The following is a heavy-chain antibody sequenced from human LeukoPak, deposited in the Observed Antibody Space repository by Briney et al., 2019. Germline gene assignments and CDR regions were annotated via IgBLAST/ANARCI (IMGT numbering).Heavy chain of an antibody. V-gene: IGHV4-39*07. CDR2: IYYSGST. D-gene: IGHD3-22*01. J-gene: IGHJ4*02. CDR1: GGSISSSSYY. Sequence: SETLSLTCTVSGGSISSSSYYWGWIRQPPGKGLEWIGSIYYSGSTYYNPSLKSRVTISVDTSKNQFSLKLSSVTAADTAVYYCASGQYYDGYWGQGTLVTVSS. CDR3: ASGQYYDGY.